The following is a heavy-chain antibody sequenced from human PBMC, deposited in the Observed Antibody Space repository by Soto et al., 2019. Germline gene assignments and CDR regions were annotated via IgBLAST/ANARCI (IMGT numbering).Heavy chain of an antibody. CDR2: IYSGGST. Sequence: PGGSLRLSCAASGFTVSSNYMSWVRQAPGKGLEWVSVIYSGGSTYYADSVKGRFTISRDNSKNTLYLQMNSLRAEDTAVYYCVKHSGRYFYDSTGFYCLDYWGQGALVTVSS. V-gene: IGHV3-66*02. CDR1: GFTVSSNY. J-gene: IGHJ4*02. D-gene: IGHD3-22*01. CDR3: VKHSGRYFYDSTGFYCLDY.